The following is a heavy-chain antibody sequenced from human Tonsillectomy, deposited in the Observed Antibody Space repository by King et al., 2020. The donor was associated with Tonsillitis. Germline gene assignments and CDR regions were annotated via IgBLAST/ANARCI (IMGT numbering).Heavy chain of an antibody. J-gene: IGHJ5*02. CDR1: GGSISSSSYY. CDR3: AREGGIVVVPAAPQENWFDP. D-gene: IGHD2-2*01. V-gene: IGHV4-39*02. Sequence: QLQESGPGLVKPSETLSLTCTVSGGSISSSSYYWVWIRHPPGKVLEWIVSIYYSGSTYYNPSIRSRVTISVDTSNNQVSLQLSSVTAADTAVYYCAREGGIVVVPAAPQENWFDPWGQGTLVTVSS. CDR2: IYYSGST.